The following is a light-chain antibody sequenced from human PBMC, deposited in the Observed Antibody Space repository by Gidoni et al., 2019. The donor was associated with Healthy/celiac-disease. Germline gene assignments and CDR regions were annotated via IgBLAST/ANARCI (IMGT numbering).Light chain of an antibody. CDR3: QQRSNWLT. V-gene: IGKV3-11*01. CDR1: QSVSSY. CDR2: DAS. Sequence: DIVLTQSPATLSLSPGERATLSCRASQSVSSYLAWYQQKPGQAPRLLIYDASNRATGIPARFSGRGSGKDFTLTISSLEPEDFAVYYCQQRSNWLTFGGGTKVEIK. J-gene: IGKJ4*01.